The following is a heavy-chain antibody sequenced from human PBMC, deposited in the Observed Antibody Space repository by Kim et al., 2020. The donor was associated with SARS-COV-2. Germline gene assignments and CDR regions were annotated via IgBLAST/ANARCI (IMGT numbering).Heavy chain of an antibody. J-gene: IGHJ6*01. CDR2: ISYDGSNK. D-gene: IGHD6-13*01. Sequence: GGSLRLSCAASGFTFSSYGMHWVRQAPGKGLEWVAVISYDGSNKYYADSVKGRFTISRDNSKNTLYLQMNSLRAEDTAVYYCARTYSSSWYYYYGMDVWG. CDR3: ARTYSSSWYYYYGMDV. V-gene: IGHV3-33*05. CDR1: GFTFSSYG.